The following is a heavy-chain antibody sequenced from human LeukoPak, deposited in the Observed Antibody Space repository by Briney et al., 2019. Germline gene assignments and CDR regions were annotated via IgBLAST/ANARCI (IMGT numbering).Heavy chain of an antibody. V-gene: IGHV4-59*11. CDR2: IYYRGST. CDR3: ARVWELRWFDP. J-gene: IGHJ5*02. D-gene: IGHD1-26*01. CDR1: GGSISSHY. Sequence: SETLSLTCTVSGGSISSHYWSWIRQPPGKGLEWIGYIYYRGSTNYNPSLKSRVTISVDTSKNQFSLKLSSVTAADTAVYYCARVWELRWFDPWGQGTLVTVSS.